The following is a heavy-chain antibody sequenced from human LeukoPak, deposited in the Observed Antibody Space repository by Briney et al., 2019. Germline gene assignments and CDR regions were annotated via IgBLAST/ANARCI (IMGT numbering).Heavy chain of an antibody. CDR1: GFSFARSE. CDR3: ARAGDKGTANWYFDL. D-gene: IGHD2-21*01. CDR2: SSM. J-gene: IGHJ2*01. Sequence: GGSLRLSCAAAGFSFARSEMNWVRQAPGKGLEWISSSSMYYADSVKGRFTISGENAKQTLYLQMNSLRPEDTAVYYCARAGDKGTANWYFDLWGRGTLVTVSS. V-gene: IGHV3-48*03.